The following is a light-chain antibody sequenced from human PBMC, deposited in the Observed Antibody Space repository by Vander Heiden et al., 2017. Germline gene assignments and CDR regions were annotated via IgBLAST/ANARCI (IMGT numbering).Light chain of an antibody. CDR3: QQYNNWPIT. J-gene: IGKJ5*01. CDR1: QGVINN. V-gene: IGKV3-15*01. Sequence: EIGMTQSPASLSVCPGDRVTLSSRTSQGVINNLAWFQQRPGQAPRLLIYAASTRATGIPARFRGSESATGFTLTISSVQSEDSAVYYCQQYNNWPITFGQGTRLEIK. CDR2: AAS.